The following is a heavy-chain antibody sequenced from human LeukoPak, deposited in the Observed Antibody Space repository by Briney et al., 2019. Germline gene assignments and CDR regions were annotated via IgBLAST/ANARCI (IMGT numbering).Heavy chain of an antibody. J-gene: IGHJ5*02. CDR1: GGSISSYY. D-gene: IGHD5-24*01. Sequence: PSETLSLTCTVSGGSISSYYWSWIRQPPGKGLEWIGYIYYSGSTNCNPSLKSRVTISVDTSKNQFSLKLSSVTAADTAVYYCANGYSAWGQGTLVTVSS. V-gene: IGHV4-59*01. CDR3: ANGYSA. CDR2: IYYSGST.